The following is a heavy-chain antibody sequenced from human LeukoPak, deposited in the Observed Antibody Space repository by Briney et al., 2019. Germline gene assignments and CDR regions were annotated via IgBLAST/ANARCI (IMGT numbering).Heavy chain of an antibody. V-gene: IGHV3-53*01. CDR2: IYSGGST. Sequence: GGSLRLSCAASGFTVSSNYMSWVRQAPGKGLEWVSVIYSGGSTYYADSVKGRFTISRDNSKNTLYLQMNSLRAEDTAVYYCARQPGYSSGWYDYWGQGTLVTVSS. D-gene: IGHD6-19*01. CDR1: GFTVSSNY. J-gene: IGHJ4*02. CDR3: ARQPGYSSGWYDY.